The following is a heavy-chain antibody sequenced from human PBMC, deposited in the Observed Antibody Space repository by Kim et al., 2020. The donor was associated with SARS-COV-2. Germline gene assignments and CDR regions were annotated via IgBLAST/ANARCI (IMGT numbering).Heavy chain of an antibody. Sequence: GGSLRLSCAASGFTVSSNYMSWVRQAPGKGLEWVSVIYSGGSTYYADSAKGRFTISRDNTKNTLYLQMNSMRAADTAVYYCARRLVRGVIIRDYGMDVWG. V-gene: IGHV3-53*01. D-gene: IGHD3-10*01. CDR2: IYSGGST. CDR1: GFTVSSNY. CDR3: ARRLVRGVIIRDYGMDV. J-gene: IGHJ6*01.